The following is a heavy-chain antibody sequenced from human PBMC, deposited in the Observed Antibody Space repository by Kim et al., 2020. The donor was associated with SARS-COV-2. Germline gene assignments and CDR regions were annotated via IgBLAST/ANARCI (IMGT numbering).Heavy chain of an antibody. J-gene: IGHJ4*02. Sequence: NPSRKSRVTISVDTSKNQFSLKLSSVTAADTAVYYCARAEYSSGWSPLDYWGQGTLVTVSS. V-gene: IGHV4-34*01. D-gene: IGHD6-19*01. CDR3: ARAEYSSGWSPLDY.